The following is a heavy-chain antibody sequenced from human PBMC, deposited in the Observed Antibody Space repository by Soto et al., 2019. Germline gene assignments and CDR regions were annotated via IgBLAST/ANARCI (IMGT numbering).Heavy chain of an antibody. CDR3: ERQRTSVVTQAYFDV. J-gene: IGHJ4*02. V-gene: IGHV4-39*01. D-gene: IGHD2-21*02. CDR1: GGSLSSRSYY. Sequence: ETLAVTCPVTGGSLSSRSYYGGWIRQPPGKGLEWSGSIYYSGSTYNNPSLRSRISMSIDTSKDQFSRKLKYVTAADTALYFCERQRTSVVTQAYFDVWGPGSMVTVYS. CDR2: IYYSGST.